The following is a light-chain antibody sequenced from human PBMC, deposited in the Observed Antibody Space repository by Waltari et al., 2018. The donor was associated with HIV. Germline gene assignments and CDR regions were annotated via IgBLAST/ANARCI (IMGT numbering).Light chain of an antibody. Sequence: SSVLTQPASVSVAPGQPAHVHCGSDNIESQNVNWYQQKAGKAPILVLYDDSDRPSGIPERFSGFNFGNTATLTISRVEAGDEADYYCHVWENSIDEYVFGTGTKVTV. CDR2: DDS. V-gene: IGLV3-21*02. CDR1: NIESQN. J-gene: IGLJ1*01. CDR3: HVWENSIDEYV.